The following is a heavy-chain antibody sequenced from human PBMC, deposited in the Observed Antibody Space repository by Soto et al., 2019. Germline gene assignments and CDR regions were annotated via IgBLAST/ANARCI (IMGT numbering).Heavy chain of an antibody. CDR2: VYPGDSDT. CDR1: GFPFSTYW. CDR3: ARSAVAGTLGAGEFDI. J-gene: IGHJ3*02. D-gene: IGHD6-19*01. V-gene: IGHV5-51*01. Sequence: EVQLVQSGAEVKKSGESLKISCKASGFPFSTYWVAWVRQVPGKGLEWMGIVYPGDSDTRYSPSFQCHVTISAAKSTDTAYLRWSTLTASDTAMYYCARSAVAGTLGAGEFDIWGKGTQVTVSA.